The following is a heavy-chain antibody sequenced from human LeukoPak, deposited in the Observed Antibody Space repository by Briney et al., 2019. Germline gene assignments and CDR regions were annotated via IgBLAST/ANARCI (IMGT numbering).Heavy chain of an antibody. J-gene: IGHJ4*02. D-gene: IGHD3-16*01. CDR2: FIPILGIA. V-gene: IGHV1-69*04. CDR3: ARGGSMIPVNY. CDR1: GGTLSTYA. Sequence: ASVKVSCKASGGTLSTYAISWVRQAPGQGLEWVGRFIPILGIANYAQKFQGRVTITADKSTSTAYMELSSLRSEDTAVYYCARGGSMIPVNYWGQGTLVTVSS.